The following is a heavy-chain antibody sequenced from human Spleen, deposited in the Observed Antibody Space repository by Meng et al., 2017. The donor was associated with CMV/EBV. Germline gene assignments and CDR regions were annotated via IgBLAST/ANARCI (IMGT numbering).Heavy chain of an antibody. D-gene: IGHD2-2*01. CDR3: ARDATLPDY. CDR1: GFSFSSYW. Sequence: GGSLRLSCVASGFSFSSYWMHWVRQGPGKGLVWVSRITADGTITSYADSVRGRFTISRDNAKNTLYLQMDSLRAEDTAMYYCARDATLPDYWGQGTLVTVSS. J-gene: IGHJ4*02. CDR2: ITADGTIT. V-gene: IGHV3-74*01.